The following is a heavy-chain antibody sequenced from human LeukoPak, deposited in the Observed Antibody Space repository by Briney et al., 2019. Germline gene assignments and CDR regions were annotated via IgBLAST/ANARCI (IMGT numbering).Heavy chain of an antibody. CDR3: ARRSTGYSGYDFRSGPFDI. CDR1: GGSISSNTYY. J-gene: IGHJ3*02. D-gene: IGHD5-12*01. V-gene: IGHV4-39*01. Sequence: SETLSLTCTVSGGSISSNTYYWGWVRQPPGKGLEWIVGVNCAGSTYYNESLKSRVTIDVDNSKNQLHLKLRFVTAADTAVYCCARRSTGYSGYDFRSGPFDIWGQGTMVIVSS. CDR2: VNCAGST.